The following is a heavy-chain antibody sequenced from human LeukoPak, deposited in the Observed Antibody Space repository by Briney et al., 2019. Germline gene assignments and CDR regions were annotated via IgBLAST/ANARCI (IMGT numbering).Heavy chain of an antibody. CDR1: GGSFSGYY. CDR2: INHSGST. Sequence: SETLSLTCAVYGGSFSGYYWSWIRQPPGKGLEWIGEINHSGSTNYNPSLKSRVTISVDTSKNQFSLKLSSVTAADTAVYYCARNWGYYYGSGSYYRIYYYYGMDVWGQGTTVTVYS. CDR3: ARNWGYYYGSGSYYRIYYYYGMDV. V-gene: IGHV4-34*01. D-gene: IGHD3-10*01. J-gene: IGHJ6*02.